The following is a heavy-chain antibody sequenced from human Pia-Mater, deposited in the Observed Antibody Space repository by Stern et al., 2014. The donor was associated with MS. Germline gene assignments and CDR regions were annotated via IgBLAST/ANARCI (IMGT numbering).Heavy chain of an antibody. V-gene: IGHV1-69*01. D-gene: IGHD6-13*01. CDR3: ARHQGGVAAN. CDR1: GGSFSRFD. J-gene: IGHJ4*02. Sequence: VQLVQSGAEVKKPESSVKVSCKASGGSFSRFDISWVRQAPGQRLEWLGEISPLVGVANYAQNFQGRVTFTADESTSTAYMELSSLRSEDTAVYYCARHQGGVAANWGQGTLVTVSS. CDR2: ISPLVGVA.